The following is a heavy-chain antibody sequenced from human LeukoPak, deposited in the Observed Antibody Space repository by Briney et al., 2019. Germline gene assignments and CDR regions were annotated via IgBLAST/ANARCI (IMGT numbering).Heavy chain of an antibody. V-gene: IGHV3-21*01. J-gene: IGHJ3*02. Sequence: GGSLRLSCAASGFTFSSYSMNWARQAPGKRLEWVSSISSSSSYIYYADSVKGRFTISRANAKNSLYLQMNSLRAEDTAVYYCARGAGGEHAFDIWGQGTMVTVSS. CDR3: ARGAGGEHAFDI. CDR2: ISSSSSYI. D-gene: IGHD3-16*01. CDR1: GFTFSSYS.